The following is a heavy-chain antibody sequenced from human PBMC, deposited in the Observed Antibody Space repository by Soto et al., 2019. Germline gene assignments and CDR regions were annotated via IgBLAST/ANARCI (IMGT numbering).Heavy chain of an antibody. Sequence: QVQLVQSGAEVKQPGASVTVSCQASGYTFTNYYMHWLRQAPGQGLEWMGIINPNGVSTTYAQKFQHRVSLTSDTSTITVYMDLSSLKSDDTAVYYCARLPSRPSTDAGLFSHDAFDMWGQGTKVTVSS. CDR3: ARLPSRPSTDAGLFSHDAFDM. CDR1: GYTFTNYY. D-gene: IGHD3-22*01. V-gene: IGHV1-46*01. J-gene: IGHJ3*02. CDR2: INPNGVST.